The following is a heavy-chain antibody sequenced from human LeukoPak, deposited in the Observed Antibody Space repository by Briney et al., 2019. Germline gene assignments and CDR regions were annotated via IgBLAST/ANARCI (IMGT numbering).Heavy chain of an antibody. Sequence: GGSLRLSCAASGFTVSSNHISWVRQAPGKGLEWVSVIYSGGSTYYADSVKGRLTISRDNAKNSLYLQMNSLRAEDTAVYYCARDEYSGSYATSYYFDYWGQGTLVTVSS. J-gene: IGHJ4*02. V-gene: IGHV3-53*01. CDR1: GFTVSSNH. CDR3: ARDEYSGSYATSYYFDY. D-gene: IGHD1-26*01. CDR2: IYSGGST.